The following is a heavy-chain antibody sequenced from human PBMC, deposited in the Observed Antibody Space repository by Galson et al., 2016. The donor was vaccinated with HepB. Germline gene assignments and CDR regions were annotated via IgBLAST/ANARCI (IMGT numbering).Heavy chain of an antibody. D-gene: IGHD3-10*01. CDR1: GYTFTSYG. CDR2: ISAYNGNT. Sequence: SVKVSCKASGYTFTSYGISWVRQAPGQGLEWMGWISAYNGNTNYEQKLQGRVTMTTDTSTSTAYMELRSLRSDDTAVYYCARGPLLFGELAIDYWGQGTLVTVSS. V-gene: IGHV1-18*01. CDR3: ARGPLLFGELAIDY. J-gene: IGHJ4*02.